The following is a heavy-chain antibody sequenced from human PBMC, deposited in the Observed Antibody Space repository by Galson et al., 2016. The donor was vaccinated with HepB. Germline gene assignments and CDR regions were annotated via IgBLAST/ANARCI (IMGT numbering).Heavy chain of an antibody. J-gene: IGHJ6*02. D-gene: IGHD6-13*01. CDR3: PRDLLSTIAAHAGGV. CDR2: INGGNGNT. CDR1: GYTFSSYG. Sequence: SVKVSCKASGYTFSSYGMHWVRQAPGHRLEWMGRINGGNGNTRYSQKFQGRVTITRDTSATTVYMELSSLRSEDTGVYYCPRDLLSTIAAHAGGVWGQGTTVTVSS. V-gene: IGHV1-3*01.